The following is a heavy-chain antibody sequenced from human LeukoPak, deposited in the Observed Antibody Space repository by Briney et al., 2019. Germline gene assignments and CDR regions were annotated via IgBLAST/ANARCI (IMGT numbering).Heavy chain of an antibody. J-gene: IGHJ4*02. CDR3: ARDTNYIPFDY. V-gene: IGHV4-39*07. D-gene: IGHD1-7*01. CDR2: FYYSGST. CDR1: GGSISSSSYY. Sequence: NPSETLSLTCTVSGGSISSSSYYWGWIRQPPGKGLEWIGSFYYSGSTYYNPSLKSRVTISVDTSKNQFSLKLSSVTAADTAVYYCARDTNYIPFDYWGQGTLVTVSS.